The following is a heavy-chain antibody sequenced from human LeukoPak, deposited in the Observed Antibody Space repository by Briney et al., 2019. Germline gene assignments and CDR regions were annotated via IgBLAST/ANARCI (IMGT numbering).Heavy chain of an antibody. D-gene: IGHD1-14*01. Sequence: GGSLRLSCAASGFALRGYGMSWVRQAPGKGLEWVGFIRLGIYGASSQYAASGRGSFTISRDESRSITYLQMSSLRTEDTAVYFCTRATYADDRRDAFHVWGQGPMVPVSS. CDR2: IRLGIYGASS. CDR3: TRATYADDRRDAFHV. CDR1: GFALRGYG. J-gene: IGHJ3*01. V-gene: IGHV3-49*04.